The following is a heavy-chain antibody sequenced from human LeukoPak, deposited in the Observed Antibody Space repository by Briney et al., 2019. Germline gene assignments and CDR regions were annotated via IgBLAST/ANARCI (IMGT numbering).Heavy chain of an antibody. Sequence: GGSLRLSCAASGFSFSDQYMDWVRQAPGKGLEWVGLTRNKANSYTTEYAASAKGRFTISRDDSRNSLFLQMNCLKTEDTAVYYCVTYYFDSSGYYHDYWGQGTLVTVSS. CDR3: VTYYFDSSGYYHDY. CDR2: TRNKANSYTT. D-gene: IGHD3-22*01. CDR1: GFSFSDQY. J-gene: IGHJ4*02. V-gene: IGHV3-72*01.